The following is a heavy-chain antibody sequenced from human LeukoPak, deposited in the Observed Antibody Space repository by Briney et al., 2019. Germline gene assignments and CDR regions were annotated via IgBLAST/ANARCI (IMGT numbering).Heavy chain of an antibody. CDR2: IHSGGST. Sequence: GGSLRLSCAASGFTVSSNYMSWVRQAPGKGLEWVSVIHSGGSTYYADSVKGRFTISRDNSKNTLYLQMSSLRAEDTAVYYCARVRVIAYYYYYMDVWGKGTTVTVSS. V-gene: IGHV3-53*01. CDR3: ARVRVIAYYYYYMDV. D-gene: IGHD3-10*01. CDR1: GFTVSSNY. J-gene: IGHJ6*03.